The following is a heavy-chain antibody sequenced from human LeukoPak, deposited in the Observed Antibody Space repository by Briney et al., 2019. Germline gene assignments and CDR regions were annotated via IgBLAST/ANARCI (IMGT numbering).Heavy chain of an antibody. CDR1: GYTFTSYY. Sequence: ASVKVSCKASGYTFTSYYMHWVRQAPGQGLEWMGIINPSGGSTSYAQKFQGRVTMTRDTSTSTVYMELSGLRSEDTAVYYCARVPEDTHYFDYWGQGTLVTVSS. CDR3: ARVPEDTHYFDY. V-gene: IGHV1-46*01. CDR2: INPSGGST. J-gene: IGHJ4*02. D-gene: IGHD2-15*01.